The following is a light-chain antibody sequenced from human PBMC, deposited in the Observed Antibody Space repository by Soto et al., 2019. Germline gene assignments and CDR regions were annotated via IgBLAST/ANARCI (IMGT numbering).Light chain of an antibody. Sequence: EIVMTQSPVTLSVSPGERVTLSCRASQSVSNNLAWYQQRSGQAPRLLIYGASTRVTGIPARFSGSGSGTEFTLTISSLQSEDFATYYCHQYNNWPPVTFGQGTRLDIK. V-gene: IGKV3-15*01. CDR2: GAS. CDR1: QSVSNN. CDR3: HQYNNWPPVT. J-gene: IGKJ5*01.